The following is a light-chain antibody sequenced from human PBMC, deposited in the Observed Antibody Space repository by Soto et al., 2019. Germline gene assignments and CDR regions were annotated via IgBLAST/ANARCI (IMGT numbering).Light chain of an antibody. CDR2: CAS. J-gene: IGKJ4*01. CDR1: PSVLKSFDNKNY. CDR3: QQYISKPIN. V-gene: IGKV4-1*01. Sequence: DFVMTQSPDSLAVSLGERATIKCKSSPSVLKSFDNKNYLAWYQQEPGQPPKLLSSCASTRESGVPNRSSGSGAEADFTLTISGLQPEDVAVYYCQQYISKPINLGGGTKEQIK.